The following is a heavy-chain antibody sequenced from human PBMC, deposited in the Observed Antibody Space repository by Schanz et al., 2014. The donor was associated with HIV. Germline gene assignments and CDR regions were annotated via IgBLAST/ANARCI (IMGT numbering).Heavy chain of an antibody. V-gene: IGHV3-21*01. CDR1: GSTFSSYW. D-gene: IGHD2-15*01. Sequence: EVQLVESGGGLVQPGGSLRLSCAASGSTFSSYWMHWVRQAPGKGLEWVSSISSDSSYIFYADSMKGRFTISRDNARNSLYLQIRSLRAEDTAVYYCARGGLGVVAEGNAFDLWGQGTLVTVSS. J-gene: IGHJ3*01. CDR2: ISSDSSYI. CDR3: ARGGLGVVAEGNAFDL.